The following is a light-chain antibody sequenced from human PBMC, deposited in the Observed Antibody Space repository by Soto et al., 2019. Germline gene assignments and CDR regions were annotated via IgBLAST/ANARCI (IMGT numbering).Light chain of an antibody. CDR1: TGDVGGYNY. CDR3: SSSATSSPYVV. V-gene: IGLV2-14*01. Sequence: QSALTQPASVSGSPGQSIAISCTGTTGDVGGYNYVSWYQQHPGKAPKLMIYEVSNRPSGVSDRFSGSKSGNTASLTISGLQAEDEADYYCSSSATSSPYVVFGGGTQLTVL. CDR2: EVS. J-gene: IGLJ2*01.